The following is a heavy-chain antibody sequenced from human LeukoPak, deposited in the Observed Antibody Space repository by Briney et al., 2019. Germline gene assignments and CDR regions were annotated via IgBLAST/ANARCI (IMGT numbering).Heavy chain of an antibody. J-gene: IGHJ6*02. CDR3: ARDIVVVVAATQWGMDV. V-gene: IGHV1-46*01. CDR1: GYTFTSYY. Sequence: ASVKVSCKASGYTFTSYYMHWVRQAPGQGLEWMGLINPSGGSTSYAQKFQGRVTMTRDTSTSTVYMELSSLRSEDTAVYYCARDIVVVVAATQWGMDVWGQGTTVTVSS. D-gene: IGHD2-15*01. CDR2: INPSGGST.